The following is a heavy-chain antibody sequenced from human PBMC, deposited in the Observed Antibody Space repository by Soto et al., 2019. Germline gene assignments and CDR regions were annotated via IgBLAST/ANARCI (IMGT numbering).Heavy chain of an antibody. CDR3: ARESDSGYSLDH. Sequence: QVQLQESCPGLVKPSGTLSLTCAVSSGSISSNKWWSWVRQPPGKGLEWLGEIYQSGSTNYNPSLKSRVTISVDKSKNQFSLKLSSVTAADTAVYYCARESDSGYSLDHWGQGTLVTVSS. CDR2: IYQSGST. V-gene: IGHV4-4*02. D-gene: IGHD3-10*01. CDR1: SGSISSNKW. J-gene: IGHJ4*02.